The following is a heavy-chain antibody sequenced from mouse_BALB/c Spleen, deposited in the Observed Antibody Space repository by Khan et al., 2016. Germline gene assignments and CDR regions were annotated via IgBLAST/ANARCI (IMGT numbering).Heavy chain of an antibody. V-gene: IGHV1-9*01. J-gene: IGHJ3*01. CDR3: ARGAY. Sequence: VQLQESGAELMKPGASVKISCKATGYTFSRYWIEWVKERPGHGLAWIGEILPGTGSTNYNEKLKGKATFTAETSSNTAYIQLSSLPSEDSAVDYCARGAYWGRGTLVTVSA. CDR1: GYTFSRYW. CDR2: ILPGTGST.